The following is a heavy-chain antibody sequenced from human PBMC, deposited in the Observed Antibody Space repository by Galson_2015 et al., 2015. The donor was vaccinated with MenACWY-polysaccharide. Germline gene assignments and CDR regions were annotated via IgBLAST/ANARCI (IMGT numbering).Heavy chain of an antibody. J-gene: IGHJ4*02. CDR3: ARGLAVTGYYFDY. CDR2: TYFRSKWYS. D-gene: IGHD6-19*01. Sequence: CAISGDSVSGNSVAWNWIRQSPSRGLEWLGRTYFRSKWYSDYAESVKSRISINADTSKNQFSLQLNFVTPEDTAVYYCARGLAVTGYYFDYWGQGTLVTVSS. V-gene: IGHV6-1*01. CDR1: GDSVSGNSVA.